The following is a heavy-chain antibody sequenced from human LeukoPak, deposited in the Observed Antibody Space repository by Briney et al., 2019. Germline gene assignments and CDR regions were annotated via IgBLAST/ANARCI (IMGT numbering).Heavy chain of an antibody. CDR1: GFTFSSYW. Sequence: PGGSLRLSCAASGFTFSSYWMSWVRQAPGNGLEWVAYIKQDGSEKYYVDSVKGRLTISRDNAKNSLCLQMNSLRTEDTAVYYCATGKGYCSGTNCAVRYYYYGMDVWGQGTTVTVSS. J-gene: IGHJ6*02. CDR2: IKQDGSEK. D-gene: IGHD2-2*01. CDR3: ATGKGYCSGTNCAVRYYYYGMDV. V-gene: IGHV3-7*03.